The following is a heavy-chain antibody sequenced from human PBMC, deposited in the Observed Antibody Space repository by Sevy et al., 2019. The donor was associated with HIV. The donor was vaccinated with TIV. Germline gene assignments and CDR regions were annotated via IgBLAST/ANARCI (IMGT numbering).Heavy chain of an antibody. D-gene: IGHD3-3*01. CDR3: TRAAGGGFYYALDS. V-gene: IGHV4-30-2*01. CDR1: GASVSGGGYS. J-gene: IGHJ5*01. CDR2: FFHRGTT. Sequence: SETLSLTCTVSGASVSGGGYSWVWIRQPPGKGLEWIGYFFHRGTTHYNPSLKNRVTISVDDTKNLFSLTMNSVTAADTAVYYGTRAAGGGFYYALDSWGLGTLVTVSS.